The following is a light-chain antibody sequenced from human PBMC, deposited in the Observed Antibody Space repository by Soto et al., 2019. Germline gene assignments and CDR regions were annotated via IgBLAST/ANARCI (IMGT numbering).Light chain of an antibody. V-gene: IGLV1-47*02. CDR2: STD. CDR1: TSNIGTNY. J-gene: IGLJ2*01. CDR3: SAWDDSLRGPV. Sequence: QSVLTQPPSASGTPGQRVTISCSGSTSNIGTNYIYCYQQLPGTAPKLVVYSTDRRPSGVPGRFSGSKSGTSAFLAITGLRSEDEANYYCSAWDDSLRGPVFGGGTKLTVL.